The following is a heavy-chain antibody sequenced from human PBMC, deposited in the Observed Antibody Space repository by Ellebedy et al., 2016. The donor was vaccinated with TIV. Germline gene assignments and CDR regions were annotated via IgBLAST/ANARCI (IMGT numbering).Heavy chain of an antibody. J-gene: IGHJ5*01. D-gene: IGHD2-21*02. CDR2: FKNKADGTI. V-gene: IGHV3-15*01. Sequence: GESLKISCAASGFIFTDAWMTWVRQAPGKGLEWVGLFKNKADGTIDYAAPVKGRFTISRDDSENTLYLQMNSLKIEDTAVYYCVWSGLHYFASWGQGTLVTVSS. CDR1: GFIFTDAW. CDR3: VWSGLHYFAS.